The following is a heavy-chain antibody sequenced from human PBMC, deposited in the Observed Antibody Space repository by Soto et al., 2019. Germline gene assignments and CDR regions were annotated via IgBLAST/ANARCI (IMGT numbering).Heavy chain of an antibody. CDR3: AKKVNSGSGSQFFDY. V-gene: IGHV3-23*01. CDR2: FRSGGDDDTT. CDR1: GFTFSSYS. D-gene: IGHD3-10*01. Sequence: EVQLLESGGGLVQPGGSLRLSCAASGFTFSSYSMSWVLQAAGKGLEWVSGFRSGGDDDTTYYADSVRGRFTISRDNSKNTLFLQMNSLRAEDTAIYYCAKKVNSGSGSQFFDYWGQGTLVTVSS. J-gene: IGHJ4*02.